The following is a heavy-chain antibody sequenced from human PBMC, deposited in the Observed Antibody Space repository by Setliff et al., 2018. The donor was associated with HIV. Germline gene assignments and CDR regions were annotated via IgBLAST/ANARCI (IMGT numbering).Heavy chain of an antibody. CDR3: ARCGNYYDGSGQKVGAFDV. D-gene: IGHD3-22*01. CDR1: GGSFSGYY. V-gene: IGHV4-34*01. CDR2: INHSGST. J-gene: IGHJ3*01. Sequence: SETLSLTCAVYGGSFSGYYWSWIRQPPGKGLEWIGEINHSGSTNYNPSLKSRVTISVDTSKNQFSLNLSSVTAADTAVYYCARCGNYYDGSGQKVGAFDVWGPGTQVTVSS.